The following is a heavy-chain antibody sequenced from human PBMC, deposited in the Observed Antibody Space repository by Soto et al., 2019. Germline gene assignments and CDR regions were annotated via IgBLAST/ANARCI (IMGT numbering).Heavy chain of an antibody. V-gene: IGHV1-69*01. CDR3: AREVITGTTSGNWFDP. J-gene: IGHJ5*02. Sequence: QVQLVQSGAEVKKPGSSVKVSCKASGGTFSSYAISWVRQAPGQGLEWMGGIIPIFGTANYAQKFQGRVTITADESTSTAYMELSSLRSEDTAMYYCAREVITGTTSGNWFDPWGQGTLVTVSS. D-gene: IGHD1-7*01. CDR1: GGTFSSYA. CDR2: IIPIFGTA.